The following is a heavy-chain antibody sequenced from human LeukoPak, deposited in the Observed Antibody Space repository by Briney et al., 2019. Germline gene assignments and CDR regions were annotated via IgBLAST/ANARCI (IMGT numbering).Heavy chain of an antibody. CDR3: AKDSQGSSYERAAFDI. CDR2: ISRNSGSI. J-gene: IGHJ3*02. D-gene: IGHD6-6*01. Sequence: GGSLRLSCAASGFTFDDYGMHWVRQAPGKGLEWVSGISRNSGSIDYADSVKGRFTISRDNAKNSLYLQMNSLRAADMAVYYCAKDSQGSSYERAAFDIWGQGTMVTVSS. V-gene: IGHV3-9*03. CDR1: GFTFDDYG.